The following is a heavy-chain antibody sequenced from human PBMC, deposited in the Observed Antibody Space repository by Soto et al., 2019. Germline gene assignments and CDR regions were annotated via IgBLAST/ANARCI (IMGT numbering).Heavy chain of an antibody. CDR2: VSGYSGHS. Sequence: QVHVVQSGAEVKKPGASVKVSCKASNETLTTYGISWVRQAPGQGLEWMGWVSGYSGHSSSAQEFQDRVIMTTDTSTNTAYMELRSLTSDDSSVYFCARDSSSSGYYYGLDVWGQWTTVTVSS. V-gene: IGHV1-18*01. CDR1: NETLTTYG. J-gene: IGHJ6*02. D-gene: IGHD6-6*01. CDR3: ARDSSSSGYYYGLDV.